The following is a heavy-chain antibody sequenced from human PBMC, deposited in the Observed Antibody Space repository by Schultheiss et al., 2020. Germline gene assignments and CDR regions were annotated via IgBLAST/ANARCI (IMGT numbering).Heavy chain of an antibody. CDR2: TDHSGST. Sequence: SETLSLTCTVSGGSISSGGYYWSWIRQHPGKGLEWIGYTDHSGSTSYNPSLKSRVTISVDRSKNQFSLKLSSVTAADTAVYFCARAYRGMDVWGQGTTVTVSS. CDR3: ARAYRGMDV. D-gene: IGHD3-16*01. CDR1: GGSISSGGYY. V-gene: IGHV4-30-2*01. J-gene: IGHJ6*02.